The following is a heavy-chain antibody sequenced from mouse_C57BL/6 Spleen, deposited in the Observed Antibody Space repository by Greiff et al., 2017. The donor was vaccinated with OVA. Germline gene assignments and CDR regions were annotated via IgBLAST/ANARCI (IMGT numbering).Heavy chain of an antibody. V-gene: IGHV1-81*01. CDR1: GYTFTSYG. J-gene: IGHJ4*01. CDR3: ATAPVDYAMDY. D-gene: IGHD1-1*01. CDR2: IYPRSGNT. Sequence: QVQLKQSGAELARPGASVKLSCKASGYTFTSYGISWVKQRTGQGLEWIGEIYPRSGNTYYNEKFKGKATLTADKSSSTAYMELRSLTSEDSAVYFCATAPVDYAMDYWGQGTSVTVSS.